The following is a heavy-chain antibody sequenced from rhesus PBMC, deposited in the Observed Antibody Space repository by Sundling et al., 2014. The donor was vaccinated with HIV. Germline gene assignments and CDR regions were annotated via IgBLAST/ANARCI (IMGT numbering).Heavy chain of an antibody. D-gene: IGHD2-39*01. Sequence: QVQLQESGPGLVNPSETLSLTCAVSGGSFTDYYWGWIRQPPGKGLEWIGYISGSNGFTEYNTSLKSRVSISTDTSKNQFFLKLTTVTAADTAVYYCARDFTMMSEGLDSWGQGVVVTVSS. CDR1: GGSFTDYY. CDR2: ISGSNGFT. CDR3: ARDFTMMSEGLDS. J-gene: IGHJ6*01. V-gene: IGHV4-165*01.